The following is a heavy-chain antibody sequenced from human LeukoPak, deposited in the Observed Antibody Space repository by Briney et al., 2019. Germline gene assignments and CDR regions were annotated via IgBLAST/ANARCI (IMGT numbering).Heavy chain of an antibody. Sequence: GGSLRLSCAASGFTVSSNYMSWVRQAPGKGLEWVSVIYSGGSTYYADSVKGRFTISRDNSENTLYLQMNSLRAEDTAVYYCARVSGSGSYYFYYYFDYWGQGTLVTVSS. D-gene: IGHD3-10*01. CDR3: ARVSGSGSYYFYYYFDY. CDR2: IYSGGST. V-gene: IGHV3-53*01. J-gene: IGHJ4*02. CDR1: GFTVSSNY.